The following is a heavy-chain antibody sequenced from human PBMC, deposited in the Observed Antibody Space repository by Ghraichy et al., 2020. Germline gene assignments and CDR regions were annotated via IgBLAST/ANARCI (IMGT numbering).Heavy chain of an antibody. J-gene: IGHJ4*02. V-gene: IGHV4-59*01. CDR2: IYYSGTI. CDR1: GGSLSGYY. CDR3: SRDSSYALDY. Sequence: TLSLTCTVSGGSLSGYYWSWIRQPPGKGLEWIAYIYYSGTITYNPSLKSRVTMSVDTSKNQFSLKLSSLTAADTAVYYCSRDSSYALDYWGRGTLVTVSS. D-gene: IGHD2-2*01.